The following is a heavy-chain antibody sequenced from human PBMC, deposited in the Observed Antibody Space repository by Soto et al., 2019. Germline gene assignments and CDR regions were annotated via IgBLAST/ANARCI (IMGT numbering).Heavy chain of an antibody. CDR3: ARGSSSWYVSFDY. D-gene: IGHD6-13*01. CDR1: GFTFSSNW. Sequence: GGSLRLSCAASGFTFSSNWMHWVRQAPGKGLVWVSRINSDGSITSYADSVKGQFTISRDNAKNTLYLQMNSLRAEDTAVYYCARGSSSWYVSFDYWGQGILVTVSS. V-gene: IGHV3-74*01. CDR2: INSDGSIT. J-gene: IGHJ4*02.